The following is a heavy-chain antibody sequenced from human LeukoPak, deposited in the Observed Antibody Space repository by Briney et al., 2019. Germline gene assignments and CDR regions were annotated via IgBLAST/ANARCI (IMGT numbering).Heavy chain of an antibody. V-gene: IGHV3-23*01. CDR2: ISGSGGST. Sequence: GGSLRLSCAASGFTFSSYAMRWVRQAPGKGLEWVSAISGSGGSTYYADSVKGRFTISRDNSKNTLYLQMNSLRAEDTAVYYCANRDGYLPYNFDYWGQGTLVTVSS. CDR1: GFTFSSYA. J-gene: IGHJ4*02. D-gene: IGHD5-24*01. CDR3: ANRDGYLPYNFDY.